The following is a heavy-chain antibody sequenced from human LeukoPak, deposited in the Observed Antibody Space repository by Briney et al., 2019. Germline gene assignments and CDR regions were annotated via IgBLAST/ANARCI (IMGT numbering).Heavy chain of an antibody. CDR3: ARSGVLLWFGDPRADGMDV. CDR2: IYYSGST. Sequence: SETLSLTCTVSGSSVSSGSYYWSWIRQPPGTGLEWIGYIYYSGSTNYNPSLKSRVTISVDTSKNQSSLKLSSVTAADTAVYYCARSGVLLWFGDPRADGMDVWGKGTTVTVSS. V-gene: IGHV4-61*01. D-gene: IGHD3-10*01. J-gene: IGHJ6*04. CDR1: GSSVSSGSYY.